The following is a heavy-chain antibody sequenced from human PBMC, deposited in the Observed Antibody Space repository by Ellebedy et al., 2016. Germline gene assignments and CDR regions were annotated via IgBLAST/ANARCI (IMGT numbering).Heavy chain of an antibody. Sequence: SETLSLXXTVSGGSISSSSYYWGWIRQPPGKGLEWIGSIYYSGSTYYNPSLKSRVTISVDTSKNQFSLKLSSVTAADTAVYYCARSLPPSYARVFDYWGQGTLVTVSS. CDR1: GGSISSSSYY. D-gene: IGHD1-26*01. CDR3: ARSLPPSYARVFDY. V-gene: IGHV4-39*07. CDR2: IYYSGST. J-gene: IGHJ4*02.